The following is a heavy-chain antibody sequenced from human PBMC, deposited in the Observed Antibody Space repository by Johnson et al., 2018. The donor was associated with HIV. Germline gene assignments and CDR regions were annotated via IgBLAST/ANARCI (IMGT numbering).Heavy chain of an antibody. Sequence: QVQLVESGGGLVKPGGSLRLSCAASGFTFSDYYMSCIRQAPGKGLEWVSYSSSSGSTIYYADSVQGRFTISRDDSKNTLFLQMNSLRTEDTAVYYCARDPGNLYCAGDCYPEDAFDIWGQGTMVTVSS. CDR3: ARDPGNLYCAGDCYPEDAFDI. CDR2: SSSSGSTI. CDR1: GFTFSDYY. D-gene: IGHD2-21*02. V-gene: IGHV3-11*01. J-gene: IGHJ3*02.